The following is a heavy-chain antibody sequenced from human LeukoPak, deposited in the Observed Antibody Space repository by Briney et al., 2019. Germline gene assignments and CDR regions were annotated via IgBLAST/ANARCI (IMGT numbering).Heavy chain of an antibody. CDR2: IYYSGST. CDR3: ARYSSSSGWFDP. Sequence: SETLSLTCTVSGGSISSYYWSWIRQPPGKGLEWIGYIYYSGSTNHNPSLKSRVTISVDTSKNQFSLKLSSVTAADTAVYYCARYSSSSGWFDPWGQGTLVTVSS. CDR1: GGSISSYY. J-gene: IGHJ5*02. V-gene: IGHV4-59*08. D-gene: IGHD6-6*01.